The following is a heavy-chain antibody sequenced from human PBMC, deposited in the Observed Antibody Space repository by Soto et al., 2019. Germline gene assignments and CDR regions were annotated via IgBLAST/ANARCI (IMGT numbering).Heavy chain of an antibody. D-gene: IGHD2-15*01. CDR2: IIPIVDIP. J-gene: IGHJ6*02. Sequence: QVQLVQSGAEVKKPGSSVKVSCKASGGTFSRYTFTWVRQAPGQGLEWMGRIIPIVDIPNYAQNFQGRVTITEDKSTSTAYMELSSLTSDDTAVYYCASNFTGVLVLGTSPPGGDNYGWDVWGQGTTVSVS. CDR1: GGTFSRYT. V-gene: IGHV1-69*02. CDR3: ASNFTGVLVLGTSPPGGDNYGWDV.